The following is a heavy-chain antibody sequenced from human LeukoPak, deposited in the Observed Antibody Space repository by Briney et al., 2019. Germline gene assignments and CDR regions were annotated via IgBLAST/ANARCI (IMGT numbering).Heavy chain of an antibody. Sequence: TGGSLRLSCAASGFTFSSYSMNWVRQAPGKGLEWVSSISSSSSYIYYADSVKGRFTISRDNAKNSLYLQMNSLRAEDTAVYYCARDSSLYSSSWYLDCWGQGTLVTVSS. CDR3: ARDSSLYSSSWYLDC. J-gene: IGHJ4*02. D-gene: IGHD6-13*01. CDR2: ISSSSSYI. CDR1: GFTFSSYS. V-gene: IGHV3-21*01.